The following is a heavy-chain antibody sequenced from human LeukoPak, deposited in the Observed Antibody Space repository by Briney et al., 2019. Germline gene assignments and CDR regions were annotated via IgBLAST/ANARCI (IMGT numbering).Heavy chain of an antibody. CDR2: INPESGGT. Sequence: PSASVTVSCKASGYTFTGHFIHWVRQAPGQGLEWMGWINPESGGTRYTQKFEGRITMTRDTSISAVYMELSRLRSDDTAIYYCARDVVGGIADPIEYMDVWGKGTTVIVSS. V-gene: IGHV1-2*02. D-gene: IGHD2-21*01. CDR3: ARDVVGGIADPIEYMDV. J-gene: IGHJ6*04. CDR1: GYTFTGHF.